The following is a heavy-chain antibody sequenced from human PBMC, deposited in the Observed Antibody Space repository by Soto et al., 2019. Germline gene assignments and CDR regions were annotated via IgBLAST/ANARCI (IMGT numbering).Heavy chain of an antibody. CDR1: GFTFSDHY. CDR2: IGTSETTM. V-gene: IGHV3-11*01. J-gene: IGHJ4*02. Sequence: QEQLVESGGGLVKPGGSLRLSCVASGFTFSDHYMSGIRQAPGKGLEWISFIGTSETTMYYTDSVMGRFTISRDNAKNSLLLQMNSLRADDTALYYCARGGVYFDYWGQGILVTVSS. CDR3: ARGGVYFDY.